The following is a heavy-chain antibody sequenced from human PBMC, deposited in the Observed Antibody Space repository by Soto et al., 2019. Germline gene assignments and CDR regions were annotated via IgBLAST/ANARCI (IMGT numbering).Heavy chain of an antibody. J-gene: IGHJ6*03. CDR2: ISSSGRSI. V-gene: IGHV3-11*01. D-gene: IGHD2-2*01. Sequence: QVQLVESGGGLVKPGGSLRLSCAASGFTFSDHYMSWIRQAPGKGLEYISSISSSGRSIYYADSVKGRFTISRDNAADSLHLQMTSLRSDDTAVYYCARQAMLHDYFYVYMDVWGKGTPVTVSS. CDR1: GFTFSDHY. CDR3: ARQAMLHDYFYVYMDV.